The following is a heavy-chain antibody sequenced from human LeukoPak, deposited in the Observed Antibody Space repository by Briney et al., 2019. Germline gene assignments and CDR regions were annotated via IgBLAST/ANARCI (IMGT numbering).Heavy chain of an antibody. CDR1: GGSINSGAHY. V-gene: IGHV4-30-4*01. Sequence: PSETLSLTCTVSGGSINSGAHYWSWVRQPPGKGLEWIGYISYSGSTYYNPSLKSRVTISVDTSKNQFSLKLSSVTAADTAVYYCAGNGLAAAGTFDYWGQGTLVTVSS. CDR2: ISYSGST. J-gene: IGHJ4*02. D-gene: IGHD6-13*01. CDR3: AGNGLAAAGTFDY.